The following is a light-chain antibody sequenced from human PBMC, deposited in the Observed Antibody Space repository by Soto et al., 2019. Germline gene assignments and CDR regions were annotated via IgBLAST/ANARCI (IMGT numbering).Light chain of an antibody. CDR3: QQANRFPLT. Sequence: DIQMTQSPSSVSASVGDRVTITCRASQGISSWLAWYQQKPGKAPKLLIYAASSLQSGVPSRFSGXGSGKDLNIKIRSLQPEDFATYYCQQANRFPLTLGGGTKVDIK. J-gene: IGKJ4*01. V-gene: IGKV1-12*01. CDR1: QGISSW. CDR2: AAS.